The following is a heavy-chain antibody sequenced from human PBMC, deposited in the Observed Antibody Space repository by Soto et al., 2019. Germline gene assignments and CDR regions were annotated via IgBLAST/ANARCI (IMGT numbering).Heavy chain of an antibody. CDR1: GYTFTGYY. CDR2: INPNSGGT. J-gene: IGHJ5*02. D-gene: IGHD6-13*01. CDR3: ERAGEQQLRLGRINWFDP. V-gene: IGHV1-2*04. Sequence: ASVKVSCKASGYTFTGYYMHWVRQAPGQGLEWMGWINPNSGGTNYAQKFQGWVSMTRDTSISTAYMELSRLRSDDTAVYSGERAGEQQLRLGRINWFDPWGQGTLVTVSS.